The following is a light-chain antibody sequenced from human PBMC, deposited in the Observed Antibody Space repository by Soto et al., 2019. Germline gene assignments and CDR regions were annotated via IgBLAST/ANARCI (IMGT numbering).Light chain of an antibody. Sequence: IEMGKSPSPGAGCIGERVTITCRAGQTISKWLAWHQQKPGKAPKLLIYDASSLESGVPSRFSGSGSGTEFTLTISSLQPDDFATYYCQQYNIYLWTFGHGTNV. CDR2: DAS. J-gene: IGKJ1*01. CDR1: QTISKW. V-gene: IGKV1-5*01. CDR3: QQYNIYLWT.